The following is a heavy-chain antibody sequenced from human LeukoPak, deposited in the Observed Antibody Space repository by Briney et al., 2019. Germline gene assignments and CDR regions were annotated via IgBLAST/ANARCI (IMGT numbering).Heavy chain of an antibody. D-gene: IGHD3-22*01. V-gene: IGHV3-30*04. J-gene: IGHJ4*02. CDR1: GFTFSSYA. CDR3: AKVFYYDSSGYYYRLYYFDY. CDR2: ISYDGSNK. Sequence: GGSLRLSCAASGFTFSSYAMHWVRQAPGKGLEWVAVISYDGSNKYYADSVKGRFTISRDNSKNTLYLQMNSLRAEDTAVYYCAKVFYYDSSGYYYRLYYFDYWGQGTLVTVSS.